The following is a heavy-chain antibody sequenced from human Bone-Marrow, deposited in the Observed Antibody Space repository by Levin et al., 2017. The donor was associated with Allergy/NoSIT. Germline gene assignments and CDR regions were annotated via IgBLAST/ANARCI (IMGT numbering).Heavy chain of an antibody. CDR3: ARGPGGGDCYSAVY. V-gene: IGHV1-69*01. CDR2: IIPIFGTA. J-gene: IGHJ4*02. Sequence: KISCKASGGTFSSYAISWVRQAPGQGLEWMGGIIPIFGTANYAQKFQGRVTITADESTSTAYMELSSLRSEDTAVYYCARGPGGGDCYSAVYWGQGTLVTVSS. CDR1: GGTFSSYA. D-gene: IGHD2-21*02.